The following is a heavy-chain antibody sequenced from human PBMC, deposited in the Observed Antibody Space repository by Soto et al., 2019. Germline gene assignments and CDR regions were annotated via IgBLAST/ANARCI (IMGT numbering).Heavy chain of an antibody. CDR2: ISGSGGST. J-gene: IGHJ6*02. CDR3: AKDLYGGSGSYYEIGGPYDYYYGMDV. D-gene: IGHD1-26*01. CDR1: GFTFSSYA. V-gene: IGHV3-23*01. Sequence: PGGSLRLSCAASGFTFSSYAMSWVRQAPGKGLEWVSAISGSGGSTYYADSVKGRFTISRDNSKNTLYLQMNSLRAEDTAVYYCAKDLYGGSGSYYEIGGPYDYYYGMDVWGQGTTVTVSS.